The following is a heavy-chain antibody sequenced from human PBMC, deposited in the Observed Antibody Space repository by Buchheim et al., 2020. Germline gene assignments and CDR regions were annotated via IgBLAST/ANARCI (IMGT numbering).Heavy chain of an antibody. CDR1: GFTFSSYS. V-gene: IGHV3-48*01. CDR3: AKAKEYQLLAGFDY. CDR2: ISSSSSTI. Sequence: EVQLVESGGGLVQPGGSLRLSCAASGFTFSSYSMNWVRQAPGKGLEWVSYISSSSSTIYYADSVKGRFTISRDNSKNTLYLQRNSLRAEDTAVYYCAKAKEYQLLAGFDYWGQG. J-gene: IGHJ4*02. D-gene: IGHD2-2*01.